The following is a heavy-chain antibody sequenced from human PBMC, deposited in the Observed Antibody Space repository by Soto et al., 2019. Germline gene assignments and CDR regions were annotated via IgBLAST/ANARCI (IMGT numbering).Heavy chain of an antibody. CDR3: TRGYGDYVRDY. Sequence: EVQLVESGGGLVQPGGSLKLSCAVSGFTFSGSAMHWVRQASGKGLEWVGRIRSKSNSYATAYAASVKGRFTISRDDSKNTAYLQMNSLKTEYTAVYYCTRGYGDYVRDYLGQGTLVTVSS. J-gene: IGHJ4*02. D-gene: IGHD4-17*01. V-gene: IGHV3-73*01. CDR2: IRSKSNSYAT. CDR1: GFTFSGSA.